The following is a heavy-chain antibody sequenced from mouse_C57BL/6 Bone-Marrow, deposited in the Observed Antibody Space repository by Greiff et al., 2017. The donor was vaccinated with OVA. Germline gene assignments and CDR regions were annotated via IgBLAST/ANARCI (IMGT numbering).Heavy chain of an antibody. D-gene: IGHD1-2*01. CDR1: GYTFTDYE. V-gene: IGHV1-15*01. J-gene: IGHJ1*03. Sequence: VQLQQSGAELVRPGASVTLSCKASGYTFTDYEMHWVKQTPVHGLEWIGAIDPETGGTAYNQKFKGKAILTADKSSSTAYMELRSLTSEDSAVYYCTRERGLLRPYWYFDVWGTGTTVTVSS. CDR3: TRERGLLRPYWYFDV. CDR2: IDPETGGT.